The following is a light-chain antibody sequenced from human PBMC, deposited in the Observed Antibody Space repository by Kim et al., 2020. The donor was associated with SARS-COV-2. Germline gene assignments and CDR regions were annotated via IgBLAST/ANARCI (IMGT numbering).Light chain of an antibody. CDR2: GAT. Sequence: VSPGEPATLSCKASQRISGNLAWYQQRPGQTPRLLIYGATSRATGVPVRFSGSQSGTEFNLTISSLQSEDFAVYYCQQYNNWPPVAFGQGTKLEI. CDR3: QQYNNWPPVA. CDR1: QRISGN. J-gene: IGKJ2*01. V-gene: IGKV3-15*01.